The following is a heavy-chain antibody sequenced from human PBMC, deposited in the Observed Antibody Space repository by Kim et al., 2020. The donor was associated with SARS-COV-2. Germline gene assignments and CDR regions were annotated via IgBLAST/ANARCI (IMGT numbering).Heavy chain of an antibody. J-gene: IGHJ4*02. CDR2: ISYDGSNK. CDR1: GFTFSSYG. D-gene: IGHD4-17*01. V-gene: IGHV3-30*03. CDR3: ATSTVTTADFDY. Sequence: GGSLRLSCAASGFTFSSYGMHWVRQAPGKGLAWVAGISYDGSNKYYADSVKGRFTISRDNSKNTLYLQMNSMRAEDTAVYYCATSTVTTADFDYWGQGTLVSVSS.